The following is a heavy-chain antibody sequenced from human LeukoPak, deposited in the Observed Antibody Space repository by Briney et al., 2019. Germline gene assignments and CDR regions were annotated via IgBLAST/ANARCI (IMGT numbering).Heavy chain of an antibody. CDR3: ARDSEGYSSQRAFDY. V-gene: IGHV1-69*04. CDR1: GGTFSSYA. J-gene: IGHJ4*02. D-gene: IGHD6-13*01. CDR2: IIPILGIA. Sequence: SVTVSCKASGGTFSSYAISWVRQAPGQGLEWMGRIIPILGIANYAQKFQGRVTITADKSTSTAYMELSSLRSEDTAVYYCARDSEGYSSQRAFDYWCQGTLVTVSS.